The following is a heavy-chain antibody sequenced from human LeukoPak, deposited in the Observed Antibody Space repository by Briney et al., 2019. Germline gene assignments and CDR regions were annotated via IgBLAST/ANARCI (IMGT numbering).Heavy chain of an antibody. D-gene: IGHD5-24*01. Sequence: GGSLRLSCAGSGFTFSGYAMTWVRQAPGKGLEWVATISSTGGSTYYADSMKGWFSISRDNSNNTLFVQMFSLRADDTAVYYCAKVPDGSPRGYWYFDLWGRGTLVTVSS. CDR2: ISSTGGST. CDR3: AKVPDGSPRGYWYFDL. V-gene: IGHV3-23*01. J-gene: IGHJ2*01. CDR1: GFTFSGYA.